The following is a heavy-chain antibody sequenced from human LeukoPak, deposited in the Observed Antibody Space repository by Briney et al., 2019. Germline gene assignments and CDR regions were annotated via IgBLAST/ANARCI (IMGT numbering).Heavy chain of an antibody. CDR3: ARQSAAAGQFDY. CDR1: GGSISSYY. Sequence: ETLSLTCTVSGGSISSYYWSWIRQPPGKGLEWMGIIYPGDSDTRYSPSFQGQVTISADKSINTAYLQWSSLKASDTAMYYCARQSAAAGQFDYWGQGTLVTVSS. CDR2: IYPGDSDT. D-gene: IGHD6-13*01. J-gene: IGHJ4*02. V-gene: IGHV5-51*01.